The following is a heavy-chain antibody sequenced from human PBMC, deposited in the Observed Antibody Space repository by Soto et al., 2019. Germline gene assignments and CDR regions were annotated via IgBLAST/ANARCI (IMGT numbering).Heavy chain of an antibody. D-gene: IGHD1-26*01. J-gene: IGHJ6*02. V-gene: IGHV4-59*11. CDR1: GGSISSHY. CDR2: SYYRGST. Sequence: SETLSLTCTVSGGSISSHYWSWVRQAPGKGLEWIGHSYYRGSTSYNPSLRSRSTISVDTYNNQFSLKLHSVTTADTAVYYCARDGREASGMDVWGQGTKVTV. CDR3: ARDGREASGMDV.